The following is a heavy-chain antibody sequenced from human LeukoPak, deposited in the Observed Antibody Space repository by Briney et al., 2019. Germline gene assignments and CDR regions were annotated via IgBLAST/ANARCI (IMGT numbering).Heavy chain of an antibody. J-gene: IGHJ4*02. CDR2: INHSGST. CDR3: AREGLITIFGVVGY. D-gene: IGHD3-3*01. CDR1: GGPISSGDYY. V-gene: IGHV4-39*07. Sequence: SETLSLTCTVSGGPISSGDYYWSWIRQPPGKGLEWIGEINHSGSTNYNPSLKSRVTISVDTSKNQFSLKLSSVTAADTAVYYCAREGLITIFGVVGYWGQGTLVTVSS.